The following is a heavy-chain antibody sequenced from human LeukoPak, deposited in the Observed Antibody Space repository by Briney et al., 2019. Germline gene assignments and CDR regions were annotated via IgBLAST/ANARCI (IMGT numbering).Heavy chain of an antibody. V-gene: IGHV3-74*01. Sequence: PGGSLRLSCAASGFTISSYWIHWVRQAPGKGLVWVSRINSDGSITSYADSVKGRFTISRDNAKNSLYLQMNSLRAEDTAVYYCARARNYYGSGSYSGDYWGQGTLVTVSS. CDR1: GFTISSYW. CDR2: INSDGSIT. CDR3: ARARNYYGSGSYSGDY. J-gene: IGHJ4*02. D-gene: IGHD3-10*01.